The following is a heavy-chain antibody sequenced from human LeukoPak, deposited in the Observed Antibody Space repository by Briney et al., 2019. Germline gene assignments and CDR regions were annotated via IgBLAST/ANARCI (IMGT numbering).Heavy chain of an antibody. D-gene: IGHD1-26*01. CDR1: GFTFSSYA. Sequence: GGSLRLSCAASGFTFSSYAMHWVRQAPGMGLERVAVISYDGSNKFYADSVKGRFTISRDNSKNTLYLQMNSLRAEDTAVYYCARASGSYYFDYWGQGTLVTVSS. J-gene: IGHJ4*02. CDR2: ISYDGSNK. CDR3: ARASGSYYFDY. V-gene: IGHV3-30*04.